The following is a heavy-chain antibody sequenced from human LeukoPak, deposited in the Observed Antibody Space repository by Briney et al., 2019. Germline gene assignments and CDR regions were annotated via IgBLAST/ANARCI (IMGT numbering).Heavy chain of an antibody. CDR1: GFTFSSYS. CDR3: AKPLSGSPYYFDF. J-gene: IGHJ4*02. CDR2: ISSSSSYI. V-gene: IGHV3-21*01. D-gene: IGHD1-26*01. Sequence: PGGSLRLSCAASGFTFSSYSMNWVRQAPGKGLEWVSSISSSSSYIYYADSVKGRFTISRDNAKNSLYLQMNSLKTEDTAVYYCAKPLSGSPYYFDFWGQGTLVAVSS.